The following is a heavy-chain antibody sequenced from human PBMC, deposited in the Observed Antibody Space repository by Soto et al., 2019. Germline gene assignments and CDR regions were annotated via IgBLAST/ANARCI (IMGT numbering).Heavy chain of an antibody. Sequence: PGGSLRLSCAASGFFCISYDMSWVRQAPGKGMEWVSTILVDGRTFYVDSGKGRFTISRDSSQNTVYLQMNSLTVGDTALYYCAKATATGGGAFDICGQGTMVTVS. J-gene: IGHJ3*02. CDR2: ILVDGRT. CDR3: AKATATGGGAFDI. D-gene: IGHD2-8*02. V-gene: IGHV3-23*01. CDR1: GFFCISYD.